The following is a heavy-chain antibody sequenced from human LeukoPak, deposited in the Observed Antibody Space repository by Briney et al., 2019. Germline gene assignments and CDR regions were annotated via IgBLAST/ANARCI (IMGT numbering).Heavy chain of an antibody. CDR3: ARVNLVGSTSDY. CDR2: IYSGGST. D-gene: IGHD1-26*01. Sequence: GGSLRLSCAASGFTVSSNYMSWVRQAPGKGLEWVSVIYSGGSTYYADSVKGRFTISRDNSKNTLYLQMNSLRAEDTAVYYCARVNLVGSTSDYWGQGTLVTVSS. CDR1: GFTVSSNY. V-gene: IGHV3-53*01. J-gene: IGHJ4*02.